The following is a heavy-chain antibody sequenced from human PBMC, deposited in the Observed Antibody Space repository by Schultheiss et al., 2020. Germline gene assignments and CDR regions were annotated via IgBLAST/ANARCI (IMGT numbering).Heavy chain of an antibody. Sequence: ASVKVSCKASGYTFTSYYMHWVRQAPGQGLEWMGWINPNSGGTNYAQKFQGRVTMTRDTSISTAYMELSRLRSDDTAVYYCARTIFSTYAFDIWGQGTMVTVS. V-gene: IGHV1-2*02. CDR3: ARTIFSTYAFDI. J-gene: IGHJ3*02. D-gene: IGHD3-9*01. CDR1: GYTFTSYY. CDR2: INPNSGGT.